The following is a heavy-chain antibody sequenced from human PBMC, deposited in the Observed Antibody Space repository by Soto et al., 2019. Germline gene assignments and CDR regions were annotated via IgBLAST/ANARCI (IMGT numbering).Heavy chain of an antibody. CDR3: ARGPYSGYGSVINWFDP. CDR1: GFTVSNNY. J-gene: IGHJ5*02. Sequence: EVQLVESGGGLVQPGGSLRLSCAASGFTVSNNYMSWVRQAPGKGLEWVSVIYSGGSTYYADSVKGRFTISRHNSKNTLYLPMNNLRAEDTAGYYCARGPYSGYGSVINWFDPWGQGTLVTVSS. D-gene: IGHD5-12*01. CDR2: IYSGGST. V-gene: IGHV3-53*04.